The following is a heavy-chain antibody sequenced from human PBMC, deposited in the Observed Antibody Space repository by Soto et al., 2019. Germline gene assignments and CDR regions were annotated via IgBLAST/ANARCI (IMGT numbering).Heavy chain of an antibody. CDR1: GYTLTELS. Sequence: ASVKVSCKXSGYTLTELSMHWVRQAPGKGLEWMGGFDPEDGETIYAQKFQGRVTMTEDTSTDTAYMELSSLRSEDTAVYYCATIPSSGGRYYFDYWGQGTLVTVSS. CDR2: FDPEDGET. J-gene: IGHJ4*02. D-gene: IGHD2-15*01. CDR3: ATIPSSGGRYYFDY. V-gene: IGHV1-24*01.